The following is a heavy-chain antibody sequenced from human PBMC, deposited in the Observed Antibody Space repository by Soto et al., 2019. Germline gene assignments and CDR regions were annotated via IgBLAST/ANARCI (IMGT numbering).Heavy chain of an antibody. D-gene: IGHD2-15*01. CDR3: ARHPQDIVVVVAGAFDI. V-gene: IGHV1-69*13. CDR1: GGTFSSYA. J-gene: IGHJ3*02. CDR2: IIPIFGTA. Sequence: SVKVSCKASGGTFSSYAMSWVRQAPGQGLEWMGGIIPIFGTANYAQKFQVRVTITADESTSTAYMELSSLRSEDTAVYYCARHPQDIVVVVAGAFDIWGQGTMVTVSS.